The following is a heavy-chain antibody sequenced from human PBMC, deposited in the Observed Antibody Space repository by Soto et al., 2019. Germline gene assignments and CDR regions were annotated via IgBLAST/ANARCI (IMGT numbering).Heavy chain of an antibody. V-gene: IGHV1-58*01. CDR1: GFTFTSSA. Sequence: QMQLVQSGPEVKKPGTSVKVSCKASGFTFTSSAVQWVRQARGERLEWIGWIVVGSGNTNYAQKFQERVTITRDMSTSTAYMELSSLRSEDTAVYYCAAEGDSSGLDYWGQGTLVTVSS. J-gene: IGHJ4*02. D-gene: IGHD3-22*01. CDR3: AAEGDSSGLDY. CDR2: IVVGSGNT.